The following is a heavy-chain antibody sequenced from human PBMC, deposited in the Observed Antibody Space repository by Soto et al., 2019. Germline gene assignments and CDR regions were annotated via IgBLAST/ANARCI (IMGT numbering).Heavy chain of an antibody. CDR2: IWYDGSNK. V-gene: IGHV3-33*01. D-gene: IGHD3-10*01. J-gene: IGHJ4*02. CDR1: GFTFSSYG. Sequence: QVQLVESGGGVVQPGRSLRLSCAASGFTFSSYGMHWVRQAPGKGLEWVAVIWYDGSNKYYADSVKGRFTISRDNSKNTLYLQMNSLRAEDTAVYYCAREGGFEVRGVIIPHYWGQGTLVTVS. CDR3: AREGGFEVRGVIIPHY.